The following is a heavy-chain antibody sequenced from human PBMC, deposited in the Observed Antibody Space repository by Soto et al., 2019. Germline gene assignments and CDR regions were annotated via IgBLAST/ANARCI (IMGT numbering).Heavy chain of an antibody. CDR1: GFTFTDYW. J-gene: IGHJ6*03. Sequence: HPGGSLRLSCAASGFTFTDYWMHWVRQVPGEGLVWVSRVKYDVSSTNYADSVKGRFTISRDNAKNTLYLQMNSLRNEGTAVYFCARGARGYYYMDVWGKGTTVTVSS. V-gene: IGHV3-74*01. D-gene: IGHD3-10*01. CDR3: ARGARGYYYMDV. CDR2: VKYDVSST.